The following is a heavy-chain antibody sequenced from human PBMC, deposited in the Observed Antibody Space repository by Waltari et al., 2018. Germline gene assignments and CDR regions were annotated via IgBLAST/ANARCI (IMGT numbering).Heavy chain of an antibody. CDR1: GGSISSYY. D-gene: IGHD6-13*01. J-gene: IGHJ3*02. Sequence: QVQLQESGPGLVKPSETLSLTCPVSGGSISSYYWSWIRQPARQGLEWIGRIYTSGSTNYNPPRKSRVTMSVDTSKNQFSLKLSSVTAADTAVYYCAREIAGRRRGYAFDIWGQGTMVTVSS. CDR3: AREIAGRRRGYAFDI. CDR2: IYTSGST. V-gene: IGHV4-4*07.